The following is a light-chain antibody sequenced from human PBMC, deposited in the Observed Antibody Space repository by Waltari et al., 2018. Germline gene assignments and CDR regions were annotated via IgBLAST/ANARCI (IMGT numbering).Light chain of an antibody. CDR3: QTGGHGTWV. CDR1: SWHSSNI. V-gene: IGLV4-69*01. J-gene: IGLJ3*02. Sequence: QLVVTQSPSASAPLGASVKLTCTLSSWHSSNIVAWLQQRPEKGPRYLMKVNSDGSHIKGDDIPDRFSGSSAGAGRYLTISSLQPDDEADYYCQTGGHGTWVFGGGTTLTVL. CDR2: VNSDGSH.